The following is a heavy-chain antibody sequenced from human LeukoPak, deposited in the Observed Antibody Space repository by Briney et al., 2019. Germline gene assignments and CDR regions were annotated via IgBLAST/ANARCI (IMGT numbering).Heavy chain of an antibody. J-gene: IGHJ6*03. CDR2: INHSGST. V-gene: IGHV4-34*01. D-gene: IGHD2-15*01. Sequence: PSETLSLTCAVYGGSFSGYYWSWIRQPPGKGLEWIGEINHSGSTNYNPSLKSRVTISVDTSKNQFSLKLSSVTAADTAVYYCARGYCGSCYRTSPFYYYYYMDVWGKGTTVTVSS. CDR1: GGSFSGYY. CDR3: ARGYCGSCYRTSPFYYYYYMDV.